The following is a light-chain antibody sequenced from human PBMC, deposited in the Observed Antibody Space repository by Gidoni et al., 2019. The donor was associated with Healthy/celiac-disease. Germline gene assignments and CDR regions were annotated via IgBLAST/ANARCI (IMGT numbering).Light chain of an antibody. V-gene: IGKV3-20*01. CDR1: QSVSSSY. CDR2: GAS. J-gene: IGKJ4*01. CDR3: QQYGSSLKLT. Sequence: EIVLTQSPGTLSLSPGESATLSCRASQSVSSSYVAWYQQKPGQAPRLLIYGASSRATGIPDRFSGSGSGTDFTLTISRLEPEDFAVYYCQQYGSSLKLTFGGGTKVEIK.